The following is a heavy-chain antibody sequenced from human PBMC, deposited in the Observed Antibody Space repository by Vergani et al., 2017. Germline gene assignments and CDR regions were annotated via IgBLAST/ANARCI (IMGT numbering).Heavy chain of an antibody. V-gene: IGHV4-34*02. J-gene: IGHJ4*02. D-gene: IGHD3-10*01. CDR3: ASRRPRLXLGSKSNAGTFDS. CDR2: ITAIGSA. Sequence: QVHLQQRGAGVLKPSETLSLTCGVIGGSLSGYFWSWIRQSPGRGLEWIGEITAIGSAKYSTSATSRVTISVDTSRGEFTLTVTSVTAADTGLYFCASRRPRLXLGSKSNAGTFDSWGQGTLVTVSS. CDR1: GGSLSGYF.